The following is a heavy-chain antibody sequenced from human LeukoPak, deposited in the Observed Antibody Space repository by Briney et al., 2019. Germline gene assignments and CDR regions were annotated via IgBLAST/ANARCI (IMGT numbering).Heavy chain of an antibody. Sequence: GGSLRLSCAASGLTFSTSWMHWVRQAPGKGLVWVARIKGDGSSTIYADSVKGRFTISRDNSKNTLYLQTSSLRAEDTAVYYCARASTTVPNLLDHWGRGTLVTVSS. CDR2: IKGDGSST. CDR3: ARASTTVPNLLDH. CDR1: GLTFSTSW. D-gene: IGHD4-17*01. J-gene: IGHJ4*02. V-gene: IGHV3-74*01.